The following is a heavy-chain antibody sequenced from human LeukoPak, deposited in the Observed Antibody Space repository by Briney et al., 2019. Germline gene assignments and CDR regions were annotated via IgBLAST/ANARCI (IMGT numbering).Heavy chain of an antibody. CDR3: ARDRGSRGYSYAVEY. CDR1: GFTFSSYG. V-gene: IGHV3-30*02. J-gene: IGHJ4*02. D-gene: IGHD5-18*01. CDR2: IRYDGNNK. Sequence: PGGSLRLSCAASGFTFSSYGMHWVRQAPGKGLEWVAFIRYDGNNKYYADSVKGRFTISRDNSKNTLYLQMNSLRAEDTAVYYCARDRGSRGYSYAVEYWGQGTLVTVSS.